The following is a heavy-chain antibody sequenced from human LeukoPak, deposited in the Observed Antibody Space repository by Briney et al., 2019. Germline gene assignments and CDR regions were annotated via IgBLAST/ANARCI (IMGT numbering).Heavy chain of an antibody. Sequence: GGSLRLSCVASGFSFSSYAMNWVRQAPGKGLEWVSFISSSSSYIYYADSVKGRFTISRDNAKNSMYLQMNSLRAEDTAVYSCARAGVTNLLGETYWYFDLWGRGTLVTVSS. CDR3: ARAGVTNLLGETYWYFDL. CDR2: ISSSSSYI. J-gene: IGHJ2*01. CDR1: GFSFSSYA. D-gene: IGHD1-26*01. V-gene: IGHV3-21*01.